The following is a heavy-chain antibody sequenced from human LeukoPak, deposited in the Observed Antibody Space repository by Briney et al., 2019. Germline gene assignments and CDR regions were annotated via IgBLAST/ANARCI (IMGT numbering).Heavy chain of an antibody. CDR2: IYYSGST. CDR3: AREVGATSGYFDY. CDR1: GGSISSYY. D-gene: IGHD1-26*01. V-gene: IGHV4-59*01. Sequence: SQTLSLTCTVSGGSISSYYWSWIPQPPGKGLEWIGYIYYSGSTNYNPSLKSRVTISVDTSKNQFSLKLSSVTAADTAVYYCAREVGATSGYFDYWGQGTLVTVSS. J-gene: IGHJ4*02.